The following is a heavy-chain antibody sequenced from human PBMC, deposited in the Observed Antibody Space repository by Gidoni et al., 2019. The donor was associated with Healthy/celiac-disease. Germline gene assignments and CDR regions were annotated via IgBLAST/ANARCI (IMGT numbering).Heavy chain of an antibody. CDR3: AKDSHGGAEWLSFMIVPGGYFDY. CDR1: GFTFSSYS. V-gene: IGHV3-23*04. CDR2: ISGSGGST. Sequence: EVQLVESGGGLVQPGGSLRLSCAASGFTFSSYSMSWVRQAPGKGLEWVSAISGSGGSTYCADTVKGRFTISRDNSKNTLNLQINSLRAEDTAVYYCAKDSHGGAEWLSFMIVPGGYFDYWGQGTLVTVSS. D-gene: IGHD3-22*01. J-gene: IGHJ4*02.